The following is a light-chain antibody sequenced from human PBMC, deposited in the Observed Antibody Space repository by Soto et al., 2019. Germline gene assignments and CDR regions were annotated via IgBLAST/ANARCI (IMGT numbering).Light chain of an antibody. CDR2: GAS. CDR1: PAIASF. Sequence: IQLTQSPSSLTASVGDRVTITCRASPAIASFLAWYQQIPGTAPKLLIYGASTLQSGVPSRFSGSRSGTDYTLTIASLQPEDFATYYSQQLNGFPWTFGQGTKVEIK. V-gene: IGKV1-9*01. CDR3: QQLNGFPWT. J-gene: IGKJ1*01.